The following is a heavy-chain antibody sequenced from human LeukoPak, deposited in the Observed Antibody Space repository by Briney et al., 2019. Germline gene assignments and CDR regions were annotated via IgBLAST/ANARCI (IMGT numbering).Heavy chain of an antibody. Sequence: GGSLRLSCAASGFTFSNAWMSWVRQAPGKGLEWVGRIKSKTDGGTTDYAAPVKGRFTISRDDSKNTLYLQMNSLKTEDTAVYYCTTTVPQGYCSGGSCYTGDAFDIWGQGTMVTVSS. CDR1: GFTFSNAW. J-gene: IGHJ3*02. D-gene: IGHD2-15*01. CDR2: IKSKTDGGTT. V-gene: IGHV3-15*01. CDR3: TTTVPQGYCSGGSCYTGDAFDI.